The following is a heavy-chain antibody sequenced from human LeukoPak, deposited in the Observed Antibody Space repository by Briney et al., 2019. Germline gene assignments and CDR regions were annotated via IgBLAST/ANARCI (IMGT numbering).Heavy chain of an antibody. D-gene: IGHD3-16*01. V-gene: IGHV4-31*03. CDR2: IYYSGST. CDR1: GGSISSSSYY. CDR3: ARTSYDWDYYYYMDV. J-gene: IGHJ6*03. Sequence: PSETLSLTCTVSGGSISSSSYYWGWIRQPPGKGLEWFGYIYYSGSTYYNPSLKSRVTISVDTSKNQFSLKLSSVTAAATAVYYCARTSYDWDYYYYMDVWGKGTTVTVSS.